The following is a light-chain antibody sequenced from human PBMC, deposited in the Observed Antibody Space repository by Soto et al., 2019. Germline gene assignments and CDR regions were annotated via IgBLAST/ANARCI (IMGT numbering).Light chain of an antibody. CDR3: ATWDDSLSGYV. CDR1: SSNIGSNY. CDR2: RNN. J-gene: IGLJ1*01. V-gene: IGLV1-47*01. Sequence: QSVLTQPPSASGTPGQRVTISCSGSSSNIGSNYVYWYQQFPGTAPKLLIYRNNQWPSGVPDRFSGSKSGTSASLAISGLRSEDEADYYCATWDDSLSGYVFGTGTKVTVL.